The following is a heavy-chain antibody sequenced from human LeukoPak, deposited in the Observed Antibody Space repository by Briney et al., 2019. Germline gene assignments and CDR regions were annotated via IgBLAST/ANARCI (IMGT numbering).Heavy chain of an antibody. Sequence: PSETLSLTCTVSGGSISSGDYYWRWIRQPPGKGLEWIGYIYYSGSTYYNPSLKSRVTISVDTSKNQFSLKLSSVTAADTAVYYCARILAYDSSGYYPAFDIWGQGTMVTVSS. D-gene: IGHD3-22*01. V-gene: IGHV4-30-4*01. CDR3: ARILAYDSSGYYPAFDI. J-gene: IGHJ3*02. CDR1: GGSISSGDYY. CDR2: IYYSGST.